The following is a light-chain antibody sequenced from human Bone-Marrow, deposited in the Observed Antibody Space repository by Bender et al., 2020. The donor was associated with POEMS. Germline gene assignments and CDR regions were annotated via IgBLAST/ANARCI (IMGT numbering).Light chain of an antibody. CDR2: YDD. CDR3: SAWNDSLSGWV. V-gene: IGLV1-36*01. Sequence: QSVVTQPPSLSEAPRQRVTISCSGSSSNIGNHGVNWYQQLPGAAPKLLIYYDDLLTPGVSDRFSASKSGTSASLAISELPSEDGALYYCSAWNDSLSGWVFGGGTMLTVL. J-gene: IGLJ3*02. CDR1: SSNIGNHG.